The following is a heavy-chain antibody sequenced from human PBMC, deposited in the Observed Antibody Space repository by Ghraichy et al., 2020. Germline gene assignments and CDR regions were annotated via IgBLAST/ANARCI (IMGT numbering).Heavy chain of an antibody. V-gene: IGHV3-30-3*01. Sequence: GESLNISCGASGFSFSSFAMHWVRQAPAKGLEWVAVISSDGYTKDYADSVMGRCTVSRDNSQNMMYLQMNGLGDEDPALYYCASQDFWHWGQGALVTVSS. CDR2: ISSDGYTK. J-gene: IGHJ4*02. CDR1: GFSFSSFA. CDR3: ASQDFWH. D-gene: IGHD3-3*01.